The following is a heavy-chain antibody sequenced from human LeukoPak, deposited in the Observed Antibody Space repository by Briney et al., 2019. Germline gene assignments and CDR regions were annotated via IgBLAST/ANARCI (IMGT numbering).Heavy chain of an antibody. CDR1: GYTFTSYY. J-gene: IGHJ4*02. V-gene: IGHV1-46*01. CDR2: INPSVGST. D-gene: IGHD4-17*01. CDR3: AKAYGDYFED. Sequence: ASVKVSCKASGYTFTSYYMHWVRQAPGQGLEWLGVINPSVGSTTNAQRFQGRVTMTRDTSTSTVYMELSSLRSEDTAVYYCAKAYGDYFEDWAKGTLVTVSS.